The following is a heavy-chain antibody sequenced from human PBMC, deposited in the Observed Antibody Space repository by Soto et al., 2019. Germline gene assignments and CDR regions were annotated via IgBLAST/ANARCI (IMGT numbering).Heavy chain of an antibody. CDR1: GFTFSSYS. Sequence: EVQLVESGGGLVQPGGSLRLSCAASGFTFSSYSMNWVRQAPGKGLEWVSYISSSSSTIYYADSVKGRFTISRDNAKNSLYLQMNSLRAEDTAVYYCARVERYCISTSCVIFDYWGQGTLVTVSS. CDR2: ISSSSSTI. V-gene: IGHV3-48*01. J-gene: IGHJ4*02. D-gene: IGHD2-2*01. CDR3: ARVERYCISTSCVIFDY.